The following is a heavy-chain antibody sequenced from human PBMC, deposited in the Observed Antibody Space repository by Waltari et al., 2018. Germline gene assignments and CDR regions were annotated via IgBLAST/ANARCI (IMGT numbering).Heavy chain of an antibody. Sequence: EVQLVASGGGLVKSGGSQRLSCAASGFPFSSYSMTGVRQAPGKGLEWLSIISRSSTYIYYSDSVKGRFTISRDNAKNSVFLQMNSLRAEDTAMYYCARAGLSASGVVLDDAFDIWGQGTMVIVSS. V-gene: IGHV3-21*01. CDR1: GFPFSSYS. CDR3: ARAGLSASGVVLDDAFDI. D-gene: IGHD3-3*01. CDR2: ISRSSTYI. J-gene: IGHJ3*02.